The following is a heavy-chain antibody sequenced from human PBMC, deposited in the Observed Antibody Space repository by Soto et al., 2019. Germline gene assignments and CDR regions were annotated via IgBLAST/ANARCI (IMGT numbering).Heavy chain of an antibody. CDR2: MYYSGST. CDR3: AADTVTLYYYYSVMDV. CDR1: GGSISSRSYY. Sequence: SETLSLTCAVSGGSISSRSYYWGWIRQPPGKGLEWIGSMYYSGSTYYNPSLKSRVTISVDTSKNQFSLKLSSVTAADTAVYYCAADTVTLYYYYSVMDVWGQGTTVTVSS. D-gene: IGHD4-17*01. V-gene: IGHV4-39*01. J-gene: IGHJ6*02.